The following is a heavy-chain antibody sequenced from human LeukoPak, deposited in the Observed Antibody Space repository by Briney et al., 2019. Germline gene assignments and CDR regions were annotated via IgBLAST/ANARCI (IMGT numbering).Heavy chain of an antibody. V-gene: IGHV4-31*03. CDR1: GGSISSGASA. CDR2: INHSGST. J-gene: IGHJ2*01. D-gene: IGHD3-22*01. CDR3: ARAARQGFTMIVVPFFYFDL. Sequence: NTSETLSLTCTVSGGSISSGASAWGWIRQHPTRGLEWVGYINHSGSTYYNPSLGRRVTMSVDTSKNPFSLKLSSVTAADSAVYYCARAARQGFTMIVVPFFYFDLWGRGTLVTVSS.